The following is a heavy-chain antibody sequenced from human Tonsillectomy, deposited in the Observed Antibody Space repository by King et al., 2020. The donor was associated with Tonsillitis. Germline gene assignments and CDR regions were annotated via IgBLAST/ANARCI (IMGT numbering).Heavy chain of an antibody. D-gene: IGHD6-19*01. CDR1: GYTFTDYY. CDR3: ARDLLEAVAVYFFAS. CDR2: INPYSGDT. J-gene: IGHJ5*01. Sequence: QVQLVESGAEVKKPGASVKVSCKASGYTFTDYYVHWVRQAPGHGLEWMGWINPYSGDTNYAQKFQGSVAMTRDTSLSTAYMELTSLTSDDTAVYYCARDLLEAVAVYFFASWGQGTLVTVSS. V-gene: IGHV1-2*02.